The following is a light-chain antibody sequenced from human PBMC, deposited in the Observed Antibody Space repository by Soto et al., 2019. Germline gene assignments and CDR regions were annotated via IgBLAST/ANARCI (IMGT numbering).Light chain of an antibody. V-gene: IGKV3D-15*01. CDR3: QQYNNWWT. Sequence: EIVMTQSPATLSASPGERATLSCRASQSVSGNFAWYQQRPGQAPRLLIYGTSNRATGIPARFSGGGFGTEFTLTIRSLQSEDFAVYYCQQYNNWWTFGQGTKVEIK. CDR1: QSVSGN. CDR2: GTS. J-gene: IGKJ1*01.